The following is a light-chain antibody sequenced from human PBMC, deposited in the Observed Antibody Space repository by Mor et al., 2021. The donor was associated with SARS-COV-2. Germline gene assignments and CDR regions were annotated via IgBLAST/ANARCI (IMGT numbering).Light chain of an antibody. Sequence: GKAPKLMIYDVSNRPSGVSNRFSGSKSGNTASLTISGLQAEDEADYYCSSYTSSARVFGGGTKLT. CDR2: DVS. J-gene: IGLJ2*01. V-gene: IGLV2-14*03. CDR3: SSYTSSARV.